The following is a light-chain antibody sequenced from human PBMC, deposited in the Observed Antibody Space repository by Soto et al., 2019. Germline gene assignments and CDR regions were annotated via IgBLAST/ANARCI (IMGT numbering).Light chain of an antibody. CDR1: QSVSSY. Sequence: EILFTQSPATLSLSPGERATLSCRASQSVSSYLAWYQQKPGQAPRLLIYDASNRATGIPARLSGSGSGTVFTLTIRSLEPEDFAVYYCQQRSNWPFFGQGTRLEIK. CDR2: DAS. J-gene: IGKJ5*01. CDR3: QQRSNWPF. V-gene: IGKV3-11*01.